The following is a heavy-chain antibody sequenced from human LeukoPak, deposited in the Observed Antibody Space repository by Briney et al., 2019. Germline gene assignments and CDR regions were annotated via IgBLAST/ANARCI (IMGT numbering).Heavy chain of an antibody. CDR3: ARDYYDSSGSPRFDP. D-gene: IGHD3-22*01. V-gene: IGHV1-46*01. CDR1: GYTFTSYY. Sequence: ASVNVSCKASGYTFTSYYMHWVRQAPGQGLEWMGIINPSGGSTSYAQKFQSRVTMTRDTSTSTVYMELSSLRSEDTAVYYCARDYYDSSGSPRFDPWGQGTLVTVSS. CDR2: INPSGGST. J-gene: IGHJ5*02.